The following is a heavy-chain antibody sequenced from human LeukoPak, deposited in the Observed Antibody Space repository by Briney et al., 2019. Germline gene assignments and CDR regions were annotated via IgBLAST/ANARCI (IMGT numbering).Heavy chain of an antibody. CDR3: ARSADSSSWYGVHYYYYMDV. V-gene: IGHV3-7*01. D-gene: IGHD6-13*01. CDR2: IKQDGSEI. CDR1: GFTFSTYW. Sequence: PGGSLRLSCAASGFTFSTYWMTWVRQAPGKGLEWVANIKQDGSEIYYLDSVKGRFTISRDNAKNSLYLQMNSLRAEDTAVYYCARSADSSSWYGVHYYYYMDVWDKGTTVTVSS. J-gene: IGHJ6*03.